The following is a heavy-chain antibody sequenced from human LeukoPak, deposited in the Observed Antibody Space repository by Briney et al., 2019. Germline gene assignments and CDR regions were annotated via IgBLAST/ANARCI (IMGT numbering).Heavy chain of an antibody. CDR1: GFTFSTYW. CDR3: ARALGWKAFDI. Sequence: GGSLRLSCAASGFTFSTYWMTWVRQAPGKGLEWVANIKEDGSEKNYVDSVKGRFTISRDNAKNSLYLQMNSLRAEDTAVYYCARALGWKAFDIWGRGTLVTVS. CDR2: IKEDGSEK. V-gene: IGHV3-7*01. D-gene: IGHD1-1*01. J-gene: IGHJ3*02.